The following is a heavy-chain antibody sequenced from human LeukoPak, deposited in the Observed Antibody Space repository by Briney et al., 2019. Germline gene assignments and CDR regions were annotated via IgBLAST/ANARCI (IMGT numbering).Heavy chain of an antibody. Sequence: SETLSLTCAVYGGSFSGYYWSWIRQPPGKGLEWIGEINHSGSTNYNPSLKSRVTISVDTSKNQFSLKLSSVTAADTAVYYCARSTLGELSSASHYWYFDLWGRGTLVTVSS. D-gene: IGHD3-16*02. V-gene: IGHV4-34*01. CDR1: GGSFSGYY. J-gene: IGHJ2*01. CDR3: ARSTLGELSSASHYWYFDL. CDR2: INHSGST.